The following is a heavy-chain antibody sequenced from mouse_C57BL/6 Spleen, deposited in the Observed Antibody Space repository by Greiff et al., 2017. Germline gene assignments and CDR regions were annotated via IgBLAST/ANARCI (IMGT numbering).Heavy chain of an antibody. CDR3: SRSVVENYFDD. J-gene: IGHJ2*01. V-gene: IGHV1-42*01. D-gene: IGHD1-1*01. Sequence: EVQLQQSGPELVKPGASVKISCKASGYSFTGYYMNWVKQSPEKSLEWIGGINPSNGGTTYNQKFQAQATLTAAQYSTTAYMQLKTLTSEDSAVYYCSRSVVENYFDDWGQGTTLTVSS. CDR2: INPSNGGT. CDR1: GYSFTGYY.